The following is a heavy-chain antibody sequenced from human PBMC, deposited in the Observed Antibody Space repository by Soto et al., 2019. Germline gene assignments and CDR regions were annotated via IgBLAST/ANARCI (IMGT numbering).Heavy chain of an antibody. Sequence: QLQLQESGPGLVKPSETLSLICTVSGGSISSSRYRWGWVRQPPGKGLEWIGTIYYSGSTHYNPSLNSRVTISVNTSNSQFFLRLNSVTAADTAVYYWATVDGLGVVTPFMDYWGQGTLVTVSS. CDR3: ATVDGLGVVTPFMDY. V-gene: IGHV4-39*01. D-gene: IGHD3-3*01. CDR1: GGSISSSRYR. CDR2: IYYSGST. J-gene: IGHJ4*02.